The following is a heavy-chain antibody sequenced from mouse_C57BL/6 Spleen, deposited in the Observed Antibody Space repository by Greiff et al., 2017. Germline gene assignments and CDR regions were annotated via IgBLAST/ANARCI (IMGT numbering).Heavy chain of an antibody. CDR1: GYSITSGYY. V-gene: IGHV3-6*01. Sequence: EVQLQQSGPGLVKPSQSLSLTCSVTGYSITSGYYWNWIRQFPGNKLEWMGYISYDGSNNYNPSLKNRISITRDTSKNQFFLKLNSVTTEDTATYYCARGGSSGYQGFAYWGQGTLVTVSA. CDR2: ISYDGSN. CDR3: ARGGSSGYQGFAY. J-gene: IGHJ3*01. D-gene: IGHD3-2*02.